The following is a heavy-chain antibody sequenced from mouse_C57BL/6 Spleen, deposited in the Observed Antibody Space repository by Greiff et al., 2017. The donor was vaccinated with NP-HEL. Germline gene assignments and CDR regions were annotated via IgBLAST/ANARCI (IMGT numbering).Heavy chain of an antibody. CDR2: IHPNSGMT. CDR1: GYPFTTSG. V-gene: IGHV1-64*01. D-gene: IGHD4-1*01. CDR3: AIRGITGTYYFDY. Sequence: QVQLNQPGAGLVKPGASVKLSSKASGYPFTTSGLPWVKQRLGQGLGWIGRIHPNSGMTNYNEKFNSKATRTVDKSSSTAYMQLSSLTSEDSAVYYCAIRGITGTYYFDYWGQGTTLTVSS. J-gene: IGHJ2*01.